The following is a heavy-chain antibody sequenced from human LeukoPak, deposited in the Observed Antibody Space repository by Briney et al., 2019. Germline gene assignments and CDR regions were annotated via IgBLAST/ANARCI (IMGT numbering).Heavy chain of an antibody. D-gene: IGHD1-26*01. V-gene: IGHV1-69*01. CDR2: FSRA. CDR3: ARVVAGSYRGRWFDP. Sequence: FSRANYAQKFQGIVTIIADDSTSTAYMEVSNLRSEDTAVYYCARVVAGSYRGRWFDPWGQGTLVTVSS. J-gene: IGHJ5*02.